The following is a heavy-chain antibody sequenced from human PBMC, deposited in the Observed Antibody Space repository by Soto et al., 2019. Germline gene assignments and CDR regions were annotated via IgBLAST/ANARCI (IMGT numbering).Heavy chain of an antibody. V-gene: IGHV3-48*02. CDR1: GFPFSSFA. Sequence: EVQLVESGGGLVQPGGSLRLSCAVSGFPFSSFAMNWVRQAPGRGLEWVSFISDSGSTTYYADSVKGRFTISRDSAKNSLYLQMNSLRDEDTAVYFCARDPKGITDFDYWGQGTQVTVSS. CDR2: ISDSGSTT. CDR3: ARDPKGITDFDY. J-gene: IGHJ4*02. D-gene: IGHD3-10*01.